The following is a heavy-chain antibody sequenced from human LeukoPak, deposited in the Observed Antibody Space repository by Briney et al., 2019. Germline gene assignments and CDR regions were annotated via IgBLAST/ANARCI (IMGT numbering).Heavy chain of an antibody. D-gene: IGHD3-10*01. V-gene: IGHV7-4-1*02. Sequence: GASVKVSCKASGGTLSRYAISWVRQAPGQGLEWMGWINTNTGNPTYAQGFTGRFVFSLDTSVSTAYLQISSLKAEDTAVYYCARDMRQRIGGEAFDIWGQGTMVTVSS. CDR2: INTNTGNP. CDR1: GGTLSRYA. CDR3: ARDMRQRIGGEAFDI. J-gene: IGHJ3*02.